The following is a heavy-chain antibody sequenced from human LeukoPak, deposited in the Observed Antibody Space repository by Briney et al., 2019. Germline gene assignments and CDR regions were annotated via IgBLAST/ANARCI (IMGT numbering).Heavy chain of an antibody. D-gene: IGHD6-19*01. V-gene: IGHV1-18*01. Sequence: GASVNVSCKASGYTFTSYGISWVRQAPGQGLEWMGWISAYNGNTNYAQTLQGRVTITTDTSTSTAYMELRSLRSDDTAVYYCARDTGIAVAGTWWYFDLWGRGTLVTVSS. CDR3: ARDTGIAVAGTWWYFDL. CDR1: GYTFTSYG. J-gene: IGHJ2*01. CDR2: ISAYNGNT.